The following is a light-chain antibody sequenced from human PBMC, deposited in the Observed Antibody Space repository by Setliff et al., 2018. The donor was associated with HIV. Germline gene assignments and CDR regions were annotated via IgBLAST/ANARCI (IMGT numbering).Light chain of an antibody. CDR3: CSYAGTNKYV. V-gene: IGLV2-23*02. Sequence: LTQPASVSGSAGQSITISCTGTSSDVGNYNLVSWYQQYPGKAPKLIIYEVRKRPSGVSYRFSGSKSGDTASLTISGLQAEDEADYHCCSYAGTNKYVFGTGTKVTVL. CDR1: SSDVGNYNL. CDR2: EVR. J-gene: IGLJ1*01.